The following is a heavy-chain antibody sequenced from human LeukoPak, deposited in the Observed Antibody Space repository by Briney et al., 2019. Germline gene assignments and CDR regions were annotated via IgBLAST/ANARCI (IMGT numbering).Heavy chain of an antibody. CDR1: GGSFTGYF. J-gene: IGHJ4*02. CDR2: INDRGTT. V-gene: IGHV4-34*01. CDR3: ARDPTTVVTVPYYFDF. Sequence: SETLSLTCAVYGGSFTGYFCNWIRQSPGKGLEWIAEINDRGTTNYNPLLKSRVTISVDTSKNQFSLKLTSVTAADTGVYYCARDPTTVVTVPYYFDFWGQGTPVTVSS. D-gene: IGHD4-23*01.